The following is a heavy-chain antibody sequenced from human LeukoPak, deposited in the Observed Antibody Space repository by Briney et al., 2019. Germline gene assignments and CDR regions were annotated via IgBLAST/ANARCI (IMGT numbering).Heavy chain of an antibody. J-gene: IGHJ4*02. D-gene: IGHD3-3*01. Sequence: ASVKVSFKVSGDSLTDLNIQWVRQAPGKGLAGLGGFDPEQAKTIYAQNFQGRVTMTEDASTDTASMELHSLKSEDTAVYYCATRGGDFWSGFEKWGQGTLIIVSS. CDR3: ATRGGDFWSGFEK. CDR1: GDSLTDLN. CDR2: FDPEQAKT. V-gene: IGHV1-24*01.